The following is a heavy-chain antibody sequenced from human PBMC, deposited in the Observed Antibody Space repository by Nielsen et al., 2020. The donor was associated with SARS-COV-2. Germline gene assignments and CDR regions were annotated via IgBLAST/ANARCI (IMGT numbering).Heavy chain of an antibody. CDR2: IKQDGSEK. D-gene: IGHD3-22*01. V-gene: IGHV3-7*05. J-gene: IGHJ3*02. Sequence: GESLKISCAASGFTFSNAWMSWVRQAPGKGLEWVANIKQDGSEKYYVDSVKGRFTISRDNAKNSLYLQMNSLRAEDTAVYYCATPVTYYYDSSDPDAFDIWGQGTMVTVSS. CDR1: GFTFSNAW. CDR3: ATPVTYYYDSSDPDAFDI.